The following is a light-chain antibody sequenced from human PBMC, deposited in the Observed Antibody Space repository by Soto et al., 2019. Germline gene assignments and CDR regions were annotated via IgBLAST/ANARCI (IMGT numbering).Light chain of an antibody. Sequence: IQMTQSPSTLSASVGDRVTITCRASQSISSWLAWYQQKPGKAPKLLIYAASGLASGVPSRFSGSVSGTEFTLTISSLQPDDFATYCCQRYDTYSWTFGQGTKVDIK. CDR3: QRYDTYSWT. J-gene: IGKJ1*01. CDR2: AAS. CDR1: QSISSW. V-gene: IGKV1-5*03.